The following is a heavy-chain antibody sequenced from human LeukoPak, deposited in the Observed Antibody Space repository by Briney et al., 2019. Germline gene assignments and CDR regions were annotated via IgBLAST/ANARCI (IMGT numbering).Heavy chain of an antibody. CDR2: ISGSGGST. CDR1: GFTFSSYA. CDR3: AKEMEITIFGVVIKGAFDI. Sequence: SGGSLRLSCAASGFTFSSYAMSWVRQAPGKGQEWVSAISGSGGSTYYADSVKGRFTISRDNSKNTLYLQMNSLRAEDTAVYYCAKEMEITIFGVVIKGAFDIWGQGTMVTVSS. D-gene: IGHD3-3*01. V-gene: IGHV3-23*01. J-gene: IGHJ3*02.